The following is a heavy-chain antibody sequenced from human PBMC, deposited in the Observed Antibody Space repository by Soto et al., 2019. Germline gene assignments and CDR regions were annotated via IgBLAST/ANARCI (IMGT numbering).Heavy chain of an antibody. J-gene: IGHJ6*03. D-gene: IGHD3-16*01. Sequence: PSETLSLTCTVSGGSISSSSYYWGWIRQPPGKGLEWIGSIYYSGSTYYNPSLKSRVTISVDTSKNQFSLKLSSVTAADTAVYYCARVKTDSENYEGDYYMDVWGKGTTVTVSS. CDR3: ARVKTDSENYEGDYYMDV. CDR2: IYYSGST. CDR1: GGSISSSSYY. V-gene: IGHV4-39*01.